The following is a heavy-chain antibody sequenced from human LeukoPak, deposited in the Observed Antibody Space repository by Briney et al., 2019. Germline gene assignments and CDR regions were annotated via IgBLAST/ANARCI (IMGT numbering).Heavy chain of an antibody. D-gene: IGHD3-3*01. CDR3: ARVLNTFGVVITSYNWFAP. CDR1: GGTFSSYT. J-gene: IGHJ5*02. Sequence: KVSCKASGGTFSSYTISWVRQAPGQGLKWMGRIIPILGIANYAKKFQGRVTITADKYTSTAYMELSSLRSEVTVEYYRARVLNTFGVVITSYNWFAPCAQGTLVTVSS. CDR2: IIPILGIA. V-gene: IGHV1-69*02.